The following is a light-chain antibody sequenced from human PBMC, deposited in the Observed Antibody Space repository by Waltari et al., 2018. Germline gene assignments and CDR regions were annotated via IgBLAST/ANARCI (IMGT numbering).Light chain of an antibody. CDR1: PSVSSSY. CDR3: QQYGSSRWT. CDR2: GAS. J-gene: IGKJ1*01. Sequence: EIVLTQSPGTLSLSPGERATLSCRASPSVSSSYLAWYQQKPGQAPRRLIYGASSRATGIPDRFSGSGSGTDFTLTISRLEPEDFAVYYCQQYGSSRWTFGQGTKVEIK. V-gene: IGKV3-20*01.